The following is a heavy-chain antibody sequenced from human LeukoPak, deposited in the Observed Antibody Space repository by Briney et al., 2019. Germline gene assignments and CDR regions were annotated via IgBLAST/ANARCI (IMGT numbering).Heavy chain of an antibody. CDR2: INHSGST. J-gene: IGHJ6*02. CDR3: ARGNRSPYYDILTGYYYGMDV. V-gene: IGHV4-34*01. D-gene: IGHD3-9*01. Sequence: SETLSLTCAVYGGSFSGYYWSWIRQPPGKELEWIGEINHSGSTNYNPSLKSRVTISVDTSKNQFSLKLSSVTAADTAVYYCARGNRSPYYDILTGYYYGMDVWGQGTTVTVSS. CDR1: GGSFSGYY.